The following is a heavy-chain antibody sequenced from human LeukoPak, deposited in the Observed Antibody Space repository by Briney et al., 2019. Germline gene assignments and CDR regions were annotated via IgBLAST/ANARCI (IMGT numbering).Heavy chain of an antibody. V-gene: IGHV3-30*18. CDR2: ISYDGINK. D-gene: IGHD1-14*01. CDR1: GFTFSAYG. Sequence: QPGGSLRLSCAVSGFTFSAYGMHWVRQAPGKGLEWVAIISYDGINKYYPDSVKGRFTISRDNSKNTLYLQMNSLRAEDTAVYYCAKDTRDDHHSDYWGQGTLVTVSS. CDR3: AKDTRDDHHSDY. J-gene: IGHJ4*02.